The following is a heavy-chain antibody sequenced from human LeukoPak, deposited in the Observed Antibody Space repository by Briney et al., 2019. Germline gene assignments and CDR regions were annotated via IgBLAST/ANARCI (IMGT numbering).Heavy chain of an antibody. Sequence: GASVKVSCKASGYTFTSYGVSWVRQAPGQGLEWMGWISAYNGNTKYAQKLQGRVTMTTDTSTSTAYMGLRSLRSDDTAVYYCARDEQLVPSAYWGQGTLVTVSS. J-gene: IGHJ4*02. CDR3: ARDEQLVPSAY. CDR1: GYTFTSYG. D-gene: IGHD6-6*01. CDR2: ISAYNGNT. V-gene: IGHV1-18*01.